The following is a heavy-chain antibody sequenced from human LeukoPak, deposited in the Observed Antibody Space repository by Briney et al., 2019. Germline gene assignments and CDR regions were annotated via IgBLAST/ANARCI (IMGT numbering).Heavy chain of an antibody. CDR3: ARDRYGSGNSPFDY. CDR2: INPNSGGT. CDR1: GYTFTGYY. V-gene: IGHV1-2*02. D-gene: IGHD3-10*01. J-gene: IGHJ4*02. Sequence: ASVKVSCKASGYTFTGYYMHWVRQAPGQGLEWMGWINPNSGGTNYAQKFQGRVTMTRDTSISTAYVELSRLRSDDTAVYYCARDRYGSGNSPFDYWGQGTLVTVSS.